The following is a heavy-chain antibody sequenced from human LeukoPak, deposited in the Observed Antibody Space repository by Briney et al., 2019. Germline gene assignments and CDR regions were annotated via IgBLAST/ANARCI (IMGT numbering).Heavy chain of an antibody. V-gene: IGHV1-2*02. J-gene: IGHJ4*02. CDR3: ARAGYCSGGSCYALDY. CDR1: GYTLTGYY. D-gene: IGHD2-15*01. Sequence: ASVKVSCKASGYTLTGYYMHWVRQAPGQGLEWMGWIDPNSGSTNYAQKFQGRVTLTRDTSISTAYMELSRLRSDDTAVYYCARAGYCSGGSCYALDYWGQGTLVTVSS. CDR2: IDPNSGST.